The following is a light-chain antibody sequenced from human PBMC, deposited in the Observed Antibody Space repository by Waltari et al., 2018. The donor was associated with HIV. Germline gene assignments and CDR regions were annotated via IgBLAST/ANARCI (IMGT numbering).Light chain of an antibody. J-gene: IGLJ1*01. Sequence: QSALTQPASVSGSPGQSITISCTGTSSNVGRDDLVSWYQQTPGEAPKLIIYEVTKRPSGVSKRFSGSKSGNTASLTISGLQAEDEADYYCCSCPRSGIRYVFGTGTKVTVL. CDR1: SSNVGRDDL. CDR3: CSCPRSGIRYV. CDR2: EVT. V-gene: IGLV2-23*02.